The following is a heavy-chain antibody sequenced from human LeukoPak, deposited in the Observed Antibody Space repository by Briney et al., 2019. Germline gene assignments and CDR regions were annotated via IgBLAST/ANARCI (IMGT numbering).Heavy chain of an antibody. CDR2: INPNSGGT. D-gene: IGHD6-13*01. CDR1: GYTFTGYY. Sequence: ASVKVSCKASGYTFTGYYMHWVRQAPGQELEWMGWINPNSGGTNYAQKFQGRVTMTRDTSISTAYMDLSRLRSDDTAVYYCARGERGSSSWYAFDIWGQGTMVTVSS. J-gene: IGHJ3*02. CDR3: ARGERGSSSWYAFDI. V-gene: IGHV1-2*02.